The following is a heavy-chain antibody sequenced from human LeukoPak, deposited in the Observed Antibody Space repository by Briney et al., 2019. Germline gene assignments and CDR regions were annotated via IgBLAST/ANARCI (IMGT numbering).Heavy chain of an antibody. V-gene: IGHV4-38-2*01. CDR2: IYHSGST. D-gene: IGHD6-13*01. CDR3: ARRNIAAAVYWFDP. J-gene: IGHJ5*02. Sequence: KPSETLSLTCAVSGYSISSGYYWGWIRQPPGKGLEWIGSIYHSGSTYYNPSLKSRVTISVDTSKNQFSLKLSSVTAADTAVYYCARRNIAAAVYWFDPWSQGTLVTVSS. CDR1: GYSISSGYY.